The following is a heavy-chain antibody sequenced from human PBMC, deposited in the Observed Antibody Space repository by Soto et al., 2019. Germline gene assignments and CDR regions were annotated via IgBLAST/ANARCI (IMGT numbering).Heavy chain of an antibody. CDR2: IIPIFGTA. Sequence: ASVKVSCKASGGTFSSYAISWVRQAPGQGLEWMGGIIPIFGTANYAQKFQGRVTITADESTSTAYMELSSLRSEDTAVYYCARDLIVVVPAAIRSYYYYGMDVWGQGTTVTVSS. CDR1: GGTFSSYA. D-gene: IGHD2-2*02. CDR3: ARDLIVVVPAAIRSYYYYGMDV. J-gene: IGHJ6*02. V-gene: IGHV1-69*13.